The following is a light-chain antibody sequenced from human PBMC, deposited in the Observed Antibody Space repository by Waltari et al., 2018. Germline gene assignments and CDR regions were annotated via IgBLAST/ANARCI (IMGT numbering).Light chain of an antibody. CDR3: QQYNNWLWT. Sequence: EIVMTQSPATLSVSLGERATLSCRASQSISSNLAWYQQKPGQAPRLLIFGASTRATGIPTRFSGSGSGTEFTLTISRLQSEDFAIYYCQQYNNWLWTFGQGTEVEIK. J-gene: IGKJ1*01. CDR1: QSISSN. V-gene: IGKV3-15*01. CDR2: GAS.